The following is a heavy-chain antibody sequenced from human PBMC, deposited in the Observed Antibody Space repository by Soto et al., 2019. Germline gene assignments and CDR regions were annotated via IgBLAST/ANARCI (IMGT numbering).Heavy chain of an antibody. D-gene: IGHD6-13*01. Sequence: QVQLVESGGGLVKPGGSLRLSCAASGFIFNDYYMSWIRQGPGKGLEWVSYISNSGRTIYYADSVKGRFTISRDNSKNSLYFQIDSLRTEDTAFYYCSTVVSAPGIHYFDYLGQGALVTASS. CDR2: ISNSGRTI. J-gene: IGHJ4*02. CDR3: STVVSAPGIHYFDY. V-gene: IGHV3-11*01. CDR1: GFIFNDYY.